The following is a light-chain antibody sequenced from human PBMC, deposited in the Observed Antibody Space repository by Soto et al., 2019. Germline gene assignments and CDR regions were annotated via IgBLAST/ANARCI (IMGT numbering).Light chain of an antibody. V-gene: IGKV1-5*03. CDR2: KAS. J-gene: IGKJ3*01. Sequence: DIQMTQSPSTLSASIGDRVTITCRASQSISSWLAWYQQKPGKAPKLLIYKASSLESGVPSRFSGSGSGTEFTLTISSLQPDDFATYYCQQSYSTLTFGPGTKVAIK. CDR3: QQSYSTLT. CDR1: QSISSW.